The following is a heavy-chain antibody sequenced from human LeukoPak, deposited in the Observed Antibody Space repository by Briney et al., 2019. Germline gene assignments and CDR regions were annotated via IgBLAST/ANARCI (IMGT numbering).Heavy chain of an antibody. V-gene: IGHV3-21*01. CDR2: ISSSSSYI. CDR1: GFTFSSYS. Sequence: GGSLRLSCAASGFTFSSYSVNWVRQAPGKGLEWVSSISSSSSYIYYADSVKGRFTISRDNAKNSLYLQMNSLRAEDTAVYYCAREGRQIDAFDIWGQGTMVTVSS. J-gene: IGHJ3*02. CDR3: AREGRQIDAFDI.